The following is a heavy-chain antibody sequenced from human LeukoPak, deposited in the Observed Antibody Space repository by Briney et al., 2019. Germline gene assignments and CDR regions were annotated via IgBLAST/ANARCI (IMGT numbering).Heavy chain of an antibody. CDR3: ARVKWLAFDY. Sequence: QPGGSLRLSCAASGFTFTGYWMSWVRQAPGKGLEWVANIKQDGSERYYVDSVKGRFTISRDNAKNSLYLQMNSLGGEDTAVYYWARVKWLAFDYWGQGTLVTVSS. J-gene: IGHJ4*02. CDR2: IKQDGSER. V-gene: IGHV3-7*05. D-gene: IGHD6-19*01. CDR1: GFTFTGYW.